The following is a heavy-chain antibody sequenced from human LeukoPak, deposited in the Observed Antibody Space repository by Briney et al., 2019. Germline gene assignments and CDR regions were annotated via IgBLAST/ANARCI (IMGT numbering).Heavy chain of an antibody. Sequence: GESLKISCKGSGYGFTSYWIGWVRKMPGKGLEWMGIIYPGDSDTRYSPSFQGQVTISADKSISTAYLQWSSLKASDTAMYYCARLTYYYDSSGYSWFDPWGQGTLVTVSS. J-gene: IGHJ5*02. CDR3: ARLTYYYDSSGYSWFDP. D-gene: IGHD3-22*01. CDR2: IYPGDSDT. CDR1: GYGFTSYW. V-gene: IGHV5-51*01.